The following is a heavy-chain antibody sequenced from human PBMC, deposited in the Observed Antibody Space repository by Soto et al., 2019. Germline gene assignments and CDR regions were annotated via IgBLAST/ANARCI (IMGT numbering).Heavy chain of an antibody. Sequence: QLQLQESGPGLVKPSETLSLTCTVSGGSISSSSYYWGWIRQPPGKGLEWIGSIYYSGSTYYNPSLQTRVTISVDTSKNQFSLKLISVTAADTAVYYCARTSYSSSWLDRKYWYFDLWGRGTLVTVSS. D-gene: IGHD6-13*01. CDR1: GGSISSSSYY. CDR2: IYYSGST. CDR3: ARTSYSSSWLDRKYWYFDL. J-gene: IGHJ2*01. V-gene: IGHV4-39*01.